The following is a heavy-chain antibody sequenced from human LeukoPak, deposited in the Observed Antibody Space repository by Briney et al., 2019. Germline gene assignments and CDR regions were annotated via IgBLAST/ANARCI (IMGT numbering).Heavy chain of an antibody. D-gene: IGHD3-22*01. Sequence: GGSLRLSCAASGFTFDDYAMHWVRQAPGKGLEWVSGISWNSGSIGYAGSVKGRFTIYRDNAKTSLYLQMNSLRAEDTALYYCAKVIGGSSGYGPYYYGMDVWGQGTTVTVSS. CDR2: ISWNSGSI. V-gene: IGHV3-9*01. J-gene: IGHJ6*02. CDR1: GFTFDDYA. CDR3: AKVIGGSSGYGPYYYGMDV.